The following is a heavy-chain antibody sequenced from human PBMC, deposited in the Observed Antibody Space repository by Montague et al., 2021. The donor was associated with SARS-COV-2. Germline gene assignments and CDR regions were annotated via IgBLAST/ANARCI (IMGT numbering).Heavy chain of an antibody. J-gene: IGHJ5*02. CDR2: TYYRSKWYN. CDR3: ARDLDYYGSGSYPEGFDP. Sequence: CAISGDSVSSNSPAWNWNKQSPSRDLEWLGRTYYRSKWYNDYAVSVKSRITINPDTSKNQFSLQLNSVTPEDTAVYYCARDLDYYGSGSYPEGFDPWGQGTLVTVSS. D-gene: IGHD3-10*01. V-gene: IGHV6-1*01. CDR1: GDSVSSNSPA.